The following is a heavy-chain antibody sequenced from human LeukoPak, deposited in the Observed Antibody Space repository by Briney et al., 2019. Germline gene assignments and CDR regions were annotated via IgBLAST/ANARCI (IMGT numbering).Heavy chain of an antibody. V-gene: IGHV3-30*18. CDR2: ISYDGSNK. CDR3: AKGCRDGYNPPTDY. D-gene: IGHD5-24*01. J-gene: IGHJ4*02. Sequence: PGRSLRLSCAASGFTFSSYGMHWVRQAPGKGLEWVAVISYDGSNKYYADSVKGRFTISRDNSKNMLYLQMNSLRAEDTAVYYCAKGCRDGYNPPTDYWGQGTLVTVSS. CDR1: GFTFSSYG.